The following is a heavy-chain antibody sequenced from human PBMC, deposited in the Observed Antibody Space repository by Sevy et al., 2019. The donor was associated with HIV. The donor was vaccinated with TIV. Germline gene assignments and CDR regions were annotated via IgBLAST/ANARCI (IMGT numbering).Heavy chain of an antibody. V-gene: IGHV5-51*01. D-gene: IGHD6-19*01. CDR1: GYSFTSYW. CDR2: IYPGDSDT. CDR3: ARDRVRSSGWYYGAFHI. Sequence: GESLKISCKGSGYSFTSYWIGWVRQMPGKGLEWMGIIYPGDSDTRYSPSFQGQVTISADKSISTAYLQWSSLKASDTAMYYCARDRVRSSGWYYGAFHIWGQGTMVTVSS. J-gene: IGHJ3*02.